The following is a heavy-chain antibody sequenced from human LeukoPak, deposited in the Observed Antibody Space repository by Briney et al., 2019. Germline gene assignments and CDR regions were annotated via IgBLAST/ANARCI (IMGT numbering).Heavy chain of an antibody. CDR2: IWYDGTEK. J-gene: IGHJ4*02. CDR3: ARETLSSGWYKDY. Sequence: GGSLRLSCAAAGFIFSTYGMPWVRQAPGKGLEWVAVIWYDGTEKYYADSVKGRFTISRDNSKNTLYLQMNSLRAEDTAVYYCARETLSSGWYKDYWGQGSLVTVSS. D-gene: IGHD6-19*01. V-gene: IGHV3-33*01. CDR1: GFIFSTYG.